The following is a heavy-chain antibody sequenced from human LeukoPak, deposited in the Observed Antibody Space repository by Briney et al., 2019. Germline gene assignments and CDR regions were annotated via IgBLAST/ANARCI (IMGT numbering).Heavy chain of an antibody. Sequence: KRGESLKISCKGSGYSFSTYWIGLVRQMPGKGLEWMGIIYPGDSDTRYSPSFQGQVIISVDKSISTAYLQWSSLKASDNAMYYCARGADYCSRTSCPIDYWGQGTLVTVSS. CDR3: ARGADYCSRTSCPIDY. J-gene: IGHJ4*02. D-gene: IGHD2-2*01. CDR1: GYSFSTYW. V-gene: IGHV5-51*01. CDR2: IYPGDSDT.